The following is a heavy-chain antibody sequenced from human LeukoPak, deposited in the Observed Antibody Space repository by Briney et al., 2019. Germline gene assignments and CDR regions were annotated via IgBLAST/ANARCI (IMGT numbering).Heavy chain of an antibody. J-gene: IGHJ4*02. V-gene: IGHV1-18*01. CDR2: ISAYNGNT. Sequence: GASVKASCKASGYTFTSYGISWVRQAPGQGLEWMGWISAYNGNTNYAQKFQGRVTITADESTSTAYMELSSLRSEDTAVYYCARSTAYGGYLGIDYYFDYWGQGTLVTVSS. CDR3: ARSTAYGGYLGIDYYFDY. CDR1: GYTFTSYG. D-gene: IGHD5-12*01.